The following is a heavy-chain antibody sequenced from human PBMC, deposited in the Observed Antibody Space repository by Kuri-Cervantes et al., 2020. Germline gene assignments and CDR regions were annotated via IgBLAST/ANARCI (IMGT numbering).Heavy chain of an antibody. V-gene: IGHV4-34*01. CDR3: ATDGYYYYYMDV. CDR2: INHSGST. Sequence: SETLSLTCAVYGGSFSDYYWSWIRQPPGKGLEWIGEINHSGSTNYNPSLKSRVTISVDTSKNQFSLKLSSVTAADTAVYYCATDGYYYYYMDVWGKGTTVTVSS. J-gene: IGHJ6*03. CDR1: GGSFSDYY.